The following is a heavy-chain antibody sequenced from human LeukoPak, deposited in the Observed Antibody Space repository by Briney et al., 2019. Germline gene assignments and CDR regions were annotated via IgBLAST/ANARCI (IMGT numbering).Heavy chain of an antibody. CDR2: IIPILGIA. J-gene: IGHJ4*02. D-gene: IGHD3-22*01. Sequence: SVKVSCKASGGTFSSYAISWVRQAPGQGLEWTGRIIPILGIANYAQKFQGRVTITADKSTSTAYMELSSLRSEDTAVYYCAREIRTYYYDSSGYPLFDYWGQGTLVTVSS. V-gene: IGHV1-69*04. CDR1: GGTFSSYA. CDR3: AREIRTYYYDSSGYPLFDY.